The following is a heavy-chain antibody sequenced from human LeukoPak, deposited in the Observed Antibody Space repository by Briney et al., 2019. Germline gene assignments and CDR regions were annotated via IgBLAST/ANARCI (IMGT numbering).Heavy chain of an antibody. D-gene: IGHD6-13*01. CDR2: INHSGST. Sequence: SETLSLTCAVYGGSFSSYYWSWIRQPPGKGLEWIGEINHSGSTNYNPSLKSRVTISVDTSKNQFSLKLSSVTAADTAVYYCARGSWYGYFDYWGQGTLVAVSS. CDR1: GGSFSSYY. CDR3: ARGSWYGYFDY. V-gene: IGHV4-34*01. J-gene: IGHJ4*02.